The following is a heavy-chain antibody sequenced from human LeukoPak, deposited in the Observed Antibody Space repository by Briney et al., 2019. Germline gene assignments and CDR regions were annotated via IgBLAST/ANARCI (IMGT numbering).Heavy chain of an antibody. CDR2: IKQDGSEK. CDR1: GFTFARYA. Sequence: GGSLRLSCAASGFTFARYAMSWVRQAPGKGLEWVANIKQDGSEKYYVDSVKGRFTITRDNAKNSLYLQMNSLRAEDTAVYYCARSRSGSYYLIEYWGQGTLVTVSS. D-gene: IGHD1-26*01. CDR3: ARSRSGSYYLIEY. V-gene: IGHV3-7*01. J-gene: IGHJ4*02.